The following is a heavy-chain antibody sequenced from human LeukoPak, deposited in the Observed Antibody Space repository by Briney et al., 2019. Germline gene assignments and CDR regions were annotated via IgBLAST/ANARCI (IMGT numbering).Heavy chain of an antibody. CDR1: GGSISSGGYS. CDR2: IYHSGST. CDR3: ARASYDSSGYYFPAYWYFDY. J-gene: IGHJ4*02. D-gene: IGHD3-22*01. V-gene: IGHV4-30-2*01. Sequence: SETLSLTCAVSGGSISSGGYSWSWIWQPPGKGLEWIGYIYHSGSTYYNPSLKSRVTISVDRSKNQFSLKLSSVTAADTAVYYCARASYDSSGYYFPAYWYFDYWGQGTLVTVSS.